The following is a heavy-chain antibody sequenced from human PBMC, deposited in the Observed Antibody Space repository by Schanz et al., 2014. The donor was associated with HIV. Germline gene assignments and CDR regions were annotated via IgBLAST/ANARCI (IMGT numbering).Heavy chain of an antibody. J-gene: IGHJ4*02. CDR1: GGTFISYA. D-gene: IGHD2-15*01. CDR3: ARGRFCSGGSCYHDY. V-gene: IGHV1-69*06. CDR2: IIPLFGTS. Sequence: QVQLVQSGAEVKKPGSSVRVSCKASGGTFISYAVSWVRQAPGQGLEWMGGIIPLFGTSNYAQKFQGRVTMTRNTSINTAYMELSSLRSEDTAVYYCARGRFCSGGSCYHDYWGQGTLVTVSS.